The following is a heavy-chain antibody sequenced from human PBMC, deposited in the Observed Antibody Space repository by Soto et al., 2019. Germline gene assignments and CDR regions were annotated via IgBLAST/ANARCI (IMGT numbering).Heavy chain of an antibody. CDR3: ARDGGYDSSYYYAMDV. Sequence: QAGGSLRLSCAASGFTFSSYEMNWVRQAPGKGLEWVSYISSSGSTIYYADSVKGRFTISRDNAKNSLYLQMNSLRAEDTAVYYCARDGGYDSSYYYAMDVWGQGTTVTVSS. J-gene: IGHJ6*02. CDR1: GFTFSSYE. V-gene: IGHV3-48*03. D-gene: IGHD5-12*01. CDR2: ISSSGSTI.